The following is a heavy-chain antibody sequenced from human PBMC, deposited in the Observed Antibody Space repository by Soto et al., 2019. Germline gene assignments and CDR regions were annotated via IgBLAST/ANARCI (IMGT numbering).Heavy chain of an antibody. CDR3: ARSYYDYVWGSYRSAHFDY. D-gene: IGHD3-16*02. V-gene: IGHV1-46*01. J-gene: IGHJ4*02. Sequence: ASVKVSCKASGYTFTSYYMHWVRQAPGQGLEWMGIINPSGDSTSYAQKFQGRVTMTRDTSTSTVYMELSSLRSEDTAVYYCARSYYDYVWGSYRSAHFDYWGQGTLVTVS. CDR2: INPSGDST. CDR1: GYTFTSYY.